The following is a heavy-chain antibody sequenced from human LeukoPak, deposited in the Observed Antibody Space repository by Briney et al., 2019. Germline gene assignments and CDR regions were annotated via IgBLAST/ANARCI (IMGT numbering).Heavy chain of an antibody. Sequence: GGSLRLSCAASGFTFSSHDMHWVRQVTGKGLEWVSVIGTTGGTSYPGSVKGRFTISRENAKNSLYLQMNSLRAEDTAVYYCARHRGGVTGTVPFDPWGQGTLVTVSS. V-gene: IGHV3-13*01. J-gene: IGHJ5*02. CDR1: GFTFSSHD. CDR3: ARHRGGVTGTVPFDP. CDR2: IGTTGGT. D-gene: IGHD1-20*01.